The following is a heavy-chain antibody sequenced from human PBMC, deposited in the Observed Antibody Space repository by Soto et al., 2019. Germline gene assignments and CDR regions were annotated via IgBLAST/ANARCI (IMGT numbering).Heavy chain of an antibody. CDR1: GFSLSTSGVG. Sequence: QITLKESGPTLVKPTQTLTLTCTFSGFSLSTSGVGVGWIRQPPGKALEWLALIYWDDDKRYSPSLKSRLTLXXDXSXXQVVLTMTNMDPVDTATYYCAHSVYNSYYYYGMDVWGQGTTVTVSS. D-gene: IGHD1-1*01. CDR3: AHSVYNSYYYYGMDV. V-gene: IGHV2-5*02. CDR2: IYWDDDK. J-gene: IGHJ6*02.